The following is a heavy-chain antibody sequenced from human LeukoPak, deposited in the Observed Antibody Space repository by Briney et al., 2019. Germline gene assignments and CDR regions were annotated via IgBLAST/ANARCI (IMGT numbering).Heavy chain of an antibody. CDR1: GVSFNDYY. D-gene: IGHD4-17*01. Sequence: SETLSLTCAVSGVSFNDYYWSWVRQTPGKGLEWIGEVNHSGYTNDSPSLKSRVTLSIDTSRKQFSLNLRSVTVADTGIYYCTRMTTGHDYWGQGTLVTVSS. CDR3: TRMTTGHDY. V-gene: IGHV4-34*01. CDR2: VNHSGYT. J-gene: IGHJ4*02.